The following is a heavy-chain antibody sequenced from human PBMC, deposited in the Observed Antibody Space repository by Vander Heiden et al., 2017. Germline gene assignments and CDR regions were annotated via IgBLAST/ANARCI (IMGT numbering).Heavy chain of an antibody. J-gene: IGHJ4*02. CDR1: GFPISTYT. D-gene: IGHD1-26*01. CDR2: ISSSSDHI. CDR3: ASFGGTGNFPCFDY. V-gene: IGHV3-21*01. Sequence: EVQLVESGGGLVEPGGSLRLSRAAPGFPISTYTMNWVRQTPGKGLEWVSSISSSSDHIYHADSVKGRFTISRDNAKNSLFLQMNSLRAEDTALYYCASFGGTGNFPCFDYWGQGALVTVSS.